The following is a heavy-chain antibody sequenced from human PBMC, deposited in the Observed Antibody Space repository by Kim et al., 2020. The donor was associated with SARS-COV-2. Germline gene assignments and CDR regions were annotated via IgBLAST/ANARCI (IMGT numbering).Heavy chain of an antibody. J-gene: IGHJ4*02. D-gene: IGHD1-26*01. V-gene: IGHV6-1*01. CDR2: N. CDR3: ARSRGRWEFDH. Sequence: NEYAVSVKSRITINPDTSKNQFSLQLNSVTPEDTAVYYCARSRGRWEFDHWGQGTLVTVSS.